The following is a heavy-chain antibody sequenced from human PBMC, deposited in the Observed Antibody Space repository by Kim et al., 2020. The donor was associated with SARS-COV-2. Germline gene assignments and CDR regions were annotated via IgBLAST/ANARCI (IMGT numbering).Heavy chain of an antibody. J-gene: IGHJ5*02. V-gene: IGHV4-30-4*05. CDR3: SRGRDADKLGNS. Sequence: THFTPSLSSRLTISVDTPKNQFSLKLSSVTAADTAVYYCSRGRDADKLGNSWGQGTLVTVSS. CDR2: T. D-gene: IGHD7-27*01.